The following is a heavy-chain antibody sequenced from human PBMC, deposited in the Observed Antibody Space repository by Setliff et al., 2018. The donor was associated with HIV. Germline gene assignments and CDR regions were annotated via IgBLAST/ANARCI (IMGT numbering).Heavy chain of an antibody. Sequence: SETLSLTCSFSGGSTTSYYWSWIRQPPGKGLEWIASVHYGGSIFYNPSLKSRVTLSVGTSKRQFFLNLSSATTADTATYYCVRPHSGRGGGAYFDPWGQGILVTVSS. J-gene: IGHJ5*02. V-gene: IGHV4-59*04. CDR2: VHYGGSI. D-gene: IGHD6-19*01. CDR1: GGSTTSYY. CDR3: VRPHSGRGGGAYFDP.